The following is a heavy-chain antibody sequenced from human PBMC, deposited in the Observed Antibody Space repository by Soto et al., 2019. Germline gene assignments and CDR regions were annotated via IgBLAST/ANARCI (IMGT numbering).Heavy chain of an antibody. CDR2: IDYNGVT. D-gene: IGHD2-15*01. CDR1: GGSIYRSGYY. J-gene: IGHJ4*02. CDR3: GKVLVGATGHTDSDS. V-gene: IGHV4-39*01. Sequence: SETLSLTCTVSGGSIYRSGYYWGWIRQPPGRGLEWIGNIDYNGVTYSNPSLRSRVTISRDTSKNQFSLKLTSVTAADTALYYCGKVLVGATGHTDSDSWGPGTLVTVSS.